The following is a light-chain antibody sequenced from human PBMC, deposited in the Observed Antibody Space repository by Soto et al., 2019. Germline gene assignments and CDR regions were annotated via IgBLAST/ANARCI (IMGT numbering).Light chain of an antibody. CDR3: CSYAGSSTYV. CDR2: EGS. CDR1: SSDVGSYNL. J-gene: IGLJ1*01. V-gene: IGLV2-23*01. Sequence: ALTQPASVSGSPGQSITISCTGTSSDVGSYNLVSWYQQHPGKAPKLMIYEGSKRHSGVSDRFSGSKSGNTASLTISGLQAEDEADYYCCSYAGSSTYVFGTGTKVTVL.